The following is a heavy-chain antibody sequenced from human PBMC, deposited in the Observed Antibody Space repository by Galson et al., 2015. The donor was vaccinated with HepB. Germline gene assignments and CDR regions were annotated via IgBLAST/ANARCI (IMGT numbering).Heavy chain of an antibody. CDR1: GYTFTSYG. CDR2: FSAYNGNT. V-gene: IGHV1-18*01. Sequence: SVKVSCKASGYTFTSYGISWVRQAPGQGLEWMGWFSAYNGNTNYAQKLQGRVTMTTDTSTSTAYMELRSLRSDDTTVYYCARDTTLEWSTYYYYYYMDVWGKGTTVTVSS. D-gene: IGHD3-3*01. J-gene: IGHJ6*03. CDR3: ARDTTLEWSTYYYYYYMDV.